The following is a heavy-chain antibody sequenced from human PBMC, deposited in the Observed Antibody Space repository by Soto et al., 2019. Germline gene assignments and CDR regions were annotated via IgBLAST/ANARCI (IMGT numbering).Heavy chain of an antibody. V-gene: IGHV1-69*13. Sequence: VASVKVSCKASGGTFSSYAISWVRQAPGQGLEWMGGIIPIFGTANYAQKFQGRVTITADESTSTAYMELSSLRSEDTAVYYCARELYYCDSSAQGWFDPWGQRTLVPVS. CDR2: IIPIFGTA. J-gene: IGHJ5*02. CDR1: GGTFSSYA. D-gene: IGHD3-22*01. CDR3: ARELYYCDSSAQGWFDP.